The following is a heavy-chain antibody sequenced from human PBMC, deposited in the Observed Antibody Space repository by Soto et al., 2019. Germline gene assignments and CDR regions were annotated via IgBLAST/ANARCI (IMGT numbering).Heavy chain of an antibody. D-gene: IGHD4-17*01. CDR1: GYTFTSYS. V-gene: IGHV1-3*01. J-gene: IGHJ4*02. Sequence: ASVKVSCKASGYTFTSYSMHWVRQAPGQRLEWMGWINAGNGNTKYSQKFQGRVTITRDTSASTAYMELSSLRSEDTAVYYCARGRTGTVTTFDYWGQGTLVTVSS. CDR3: ARGRTGTVTTFDY. CDR2: INAGNGNT.